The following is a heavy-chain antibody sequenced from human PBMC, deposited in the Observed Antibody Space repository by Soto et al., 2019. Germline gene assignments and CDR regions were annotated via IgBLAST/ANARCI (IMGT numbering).Heavy chain of an antibody. CDR2: VPGDGSRA. Sequence: EVLLVESGGGSVQPGGPLRLSFAASGFSFSSYFMAWVRQAPGEGLVSVSHVPGDGSRASYADSVRGRFTISRDNAKNTLYLQMDSLRDEDTSIYYCARENWYSLDVWGQGTTVTVSS. J-gene: IGHJ6*02. CDR3: ARENWYSLDV. D-gene: IGHD1-26*01. V-gene: IGHV3-74*01. CDR1: GFSFSSYF.